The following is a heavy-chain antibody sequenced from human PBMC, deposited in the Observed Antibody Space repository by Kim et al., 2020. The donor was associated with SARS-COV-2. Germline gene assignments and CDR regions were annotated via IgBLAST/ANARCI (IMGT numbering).Heavy chain of an antibody. J-gene: IGHJ4*02. V-gene: IGHV3-7*01. D-gene: IGHD1-26*01. CDR2: MNEDGSHI. CDR3: TTGGRGDY. Sequence: GGSLRLSCVASGFTFSSFWMSWVRQTPGKGLEWVANMNEDGSHIYYVDSLKGRFTISRDNTKNSVYLQMNSLRAEDTAVYYCTTGGRGDYWGQGTLVTVS. CDR1: GFTFSSFW.